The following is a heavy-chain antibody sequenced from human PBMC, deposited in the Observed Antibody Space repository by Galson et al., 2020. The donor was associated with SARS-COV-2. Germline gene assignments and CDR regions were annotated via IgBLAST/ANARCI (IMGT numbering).Heavy chain of an antibody. CDR3: ATAPAVPGKVWFDP. Sequence: ASVTVPCQVSGYNLNELSMHLVRQAPGTGLEWMGGFDPEDGETIYAQKFQDRVTMTEDTSTDTAYMELSSLRSEDTAVYYGATAPAVPGKVWFDPWGQGTLVTVSS. D-gene: IGHD6-19*01. CDR1: GYNLNELS. CDR2: FDPEDGET. J-gene: IGHJ5*02. V-gene: IGHV1-24*01.